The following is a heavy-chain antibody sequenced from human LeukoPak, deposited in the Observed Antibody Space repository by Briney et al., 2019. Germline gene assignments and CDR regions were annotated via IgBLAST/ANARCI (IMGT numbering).Heavy chain of an antibody. CDR2: ISYDGSNK. D-gene: IGHD3-22*01. Sequence: GGSLRLSCAASGFTFSSYGMHWVRQAPGKGLEWVAVISYDGSNKYYADSVKGRFTISRDNSKNTLYLQMNSLRAEDTAVYYCAKDYDSSPLGDYWGQGTLVTVSS. J-gene: IGHJ4*02. CDR1: GFTFSSYG. V-gene: IGHV3-30*18. CDR3: AKDYDSSPLGDY.